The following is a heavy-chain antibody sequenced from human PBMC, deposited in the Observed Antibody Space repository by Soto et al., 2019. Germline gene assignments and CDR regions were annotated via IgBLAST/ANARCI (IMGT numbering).Heavy chain of an antibody. D-gene: IGHD3-10*01. CDR3: ARSQRRGRVFDY. Sequence: GGSLRLSCAASGVTVSSNYMNWVRQAPGKGLEWVSSISSSSSYIYYADSVKGRFTISRDNAKNSLYLQMNSLRAEDTAVYYCARSQRRGRVFDYWGQGTLVTVSS. J-gene: IGHJ4*02. CDR1: GVTVSSNY. V-gene: IGHV3-21*01. CDR2: ISSSSSYI.